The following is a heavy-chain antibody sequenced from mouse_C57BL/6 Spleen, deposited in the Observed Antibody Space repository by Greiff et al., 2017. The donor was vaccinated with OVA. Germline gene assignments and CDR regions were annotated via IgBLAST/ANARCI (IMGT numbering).Heavy chain of an antibody. CDR2: IDPSDSYT. J-gene: IGHJ1*03. D-gene: IGHD1-1*01. V-gene: IGHV1-50*01. CDR1: GYTFTSYW. CDR3: ARGYYGSQYFDV. Sequence: QVQLQQPGAELVKPGASVKLSCKASGYTFTSYWMQWVKQRPGQGLEWIGEIDPSDSYTNYNQKFKGKATLTVDTSSSTAYMQLSSLTSEDSAVYYCARGYYGSQYFDVWGTGTTVTVSS.